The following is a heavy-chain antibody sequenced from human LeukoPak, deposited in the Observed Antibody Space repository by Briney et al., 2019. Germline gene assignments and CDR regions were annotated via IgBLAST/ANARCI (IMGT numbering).Heavy chain of an antibody. J-gene: IGHJ6*02. CDR3: ARGYGNYDFWSGNYYGMDV. D-gene: IGHD3-3*01. Sequence: GRSLRLSCAASGFTFSSYAMHWVRQAPGKGLEWVAVISYDGSNKYYADSVKGRFTISRDNSKNTLYLQTNSLRAEDTAVYYCARGYGNYDFWSGNYYGMDVWGQGTTVTVSS. CDR2: ISYDGSNK. CDR1: GFTFSSYA. V-gene: IGHV3-30-3*01.